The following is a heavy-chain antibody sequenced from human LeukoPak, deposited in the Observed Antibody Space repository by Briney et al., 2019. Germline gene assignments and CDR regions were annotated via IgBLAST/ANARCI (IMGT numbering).Heavy chain of an antibody. CDR1: GFTFSSYS. V-gene: IGHV3-15*01. CDR3: TTLGCIGDRCHSDY. J-gene: IGHJ4*02. CDR2: IKSKSDGGST. Sequence: PGGSLRLSCAASGFTFSSYSMNWVRQAPGKGLEWVGRIKSKSDGGSTDYAAPVKARFTISRDDSKNTLFLQMNSLKTEDTALYYCTTLGCIGDRCHSDYWGQVPLGTVSS. D-gene: IGHD2-15*01.